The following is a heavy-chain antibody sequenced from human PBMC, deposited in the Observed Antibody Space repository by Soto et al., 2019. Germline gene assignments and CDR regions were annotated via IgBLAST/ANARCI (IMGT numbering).Heavy chain of an antibody. V-gene: IGHV3-66*04. CDR3: ARLNYDSWSEVDSAMDV. J-gene: IGHJ6*02. D-gene: IGHD3-3*01. CDR1: GFTVTSNY. CDR2: IYIGGHT. Sequence: GGSLRLSCAASGFTVTSNYMTWVRQAPGKGLEWVSLIYIGGHTYYTDSVKGRFTISRDNAENTLYLQMNSLRAEDTAVYYCARLNYDSWSEVDSAMDVWGQGTTVTVSS.